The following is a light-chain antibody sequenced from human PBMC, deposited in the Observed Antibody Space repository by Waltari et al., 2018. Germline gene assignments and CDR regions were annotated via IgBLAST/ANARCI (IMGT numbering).Light chain of an antibody. CDR3: QQSYSSPPT. J-gene: IGKJ2*01. CDR2: AAS. Sequence: DIQMTQSPSSLSASVGDRVTITCRASQSISTYLNWYQQKLGKAPTLLIFAASTLQVGVPSRFSGSGSGTEFTLTISNLQPADFATYFCQQSYSSPPTFGQGTKLEI. CDR1: QSISTY. V-gene: IGKV1-39*01.